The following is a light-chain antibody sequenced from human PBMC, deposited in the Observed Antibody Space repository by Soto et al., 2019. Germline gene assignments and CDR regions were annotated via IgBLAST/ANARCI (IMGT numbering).Light chain of an antibody. Sequence: DIQMTQSPSSLSASVGDRVTITFQASQNINNYLNWYQQKPGRAPKLLIYDASNLEAGVPSRFRGSGSGTDFTFTISRLQPEDIASYYCQKYNSALITFGQGTRLEIK. CDR3: QKYNSALIT. V-gene: IGKV1-33*01. J-gene: IGKJ5*01. CDR1: QNINNY. CDR2: DAS.